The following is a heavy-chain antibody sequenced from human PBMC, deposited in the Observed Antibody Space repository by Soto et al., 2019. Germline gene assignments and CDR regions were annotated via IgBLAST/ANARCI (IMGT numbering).Heavy chain of an antibody. D-gene: IGHD1-20*01. V-gene: IGHV3-23*01. CDR1: GFTFSSYA. J-gene: IGHJ4*02. CDR3: AKESSYLITGTPDY. Sequence: EVQLLESGGGLVQPGGSLRLSCAASGFTFSSYAMSWVRQAPGKGLEWVSAISGSGGSTYYADSVKGRFTTSRDNTKNTLYLQMNSLRAEDTAVYYCAKESSYLITGTPDYWGQGTLVTVSS. CDR2: ISGSGGST.